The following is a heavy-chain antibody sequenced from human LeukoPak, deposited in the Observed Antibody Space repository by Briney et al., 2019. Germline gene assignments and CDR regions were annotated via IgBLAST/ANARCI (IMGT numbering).Heavy chain of an antibody. CDR1: GFTVSDNY. CDR3: ARAGYFDWLFHDAFDI. J-gene: IGHJ3*02. Sequence: GGSLRLSCAASGFTVSDNYISWVRQAPGKGLEWVSFVFSGDSTYYADSVKGRFTISRDNSKNMVYLQINSLRPEDTAVYYCARAGYFDWLFHDAFDIWGQGTMVTVSS. V-gene: IGHV3-66*01. D-gene: IGHD3-9*01. CDR2: VFSGDST.